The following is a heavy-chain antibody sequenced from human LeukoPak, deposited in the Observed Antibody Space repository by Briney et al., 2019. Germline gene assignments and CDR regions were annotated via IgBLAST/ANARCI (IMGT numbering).Heavy chain of an antibody. D-gene: IGHD4-17*01. CDR3: ARDLFDYGDYGSFDY. CDR1: GFTFSSYG. Sequence: GRSLRLSCAASGFTFSSYGMHWVRQAPGKGLEWVAVIWSDGSNKFYADSVKGRFTISRDNPKNTLYPQMNSLRAEDTAVYYCARDLFDYGDYGSFDYWGQGTLVTVSS. V-gene: IGHV3-33*01. CDR2: IWSDGSNK. J-gene: IGHJ4*02.